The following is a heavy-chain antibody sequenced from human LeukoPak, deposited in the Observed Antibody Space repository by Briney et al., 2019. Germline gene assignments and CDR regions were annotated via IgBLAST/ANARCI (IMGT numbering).Heavy chain of an antibody. D-gene: IGHD3-3*01. V-gene: IGHV3-23*01. CDR2: ISGSGGST. CDR1: GFTFSSYA. Sequence: GGSLRLSCAASGFTFSSYAMSWVRQAPGKGLEWVSAISGSGGSTYYADSVKGRFTISRDNSKNTLYLQMNSLRAEDTAVYYCAKDSPRYYDFWSGYGMDVWGQGTTVTVSS. CDR3: AKDSPRYYDFWSGYGMDV. J-gene: IGHJ6*02.